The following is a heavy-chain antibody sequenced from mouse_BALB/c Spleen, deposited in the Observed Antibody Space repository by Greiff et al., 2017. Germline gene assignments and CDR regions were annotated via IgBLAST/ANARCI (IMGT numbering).Heavy chain of an antibody. CDR2: ISNGGGST. V-gene: IGHV5-12-2*01. CDR1: GFTFSSYT. CDR3: ARLVTGFDY. Sequence: EVHLVESGGGLVQPGGSLKLSCAASGFTFSSYTMSWVRQTPEKRLEWVAYISNGGGSTYYPDTVKGRFTISRDNAKNTLYLQMSSLKSEDTAMYYCARLVTGFDYWGQGTTLTVSS. J-gene: IGHJ2*01. D-gene: IGHD2-1*01.